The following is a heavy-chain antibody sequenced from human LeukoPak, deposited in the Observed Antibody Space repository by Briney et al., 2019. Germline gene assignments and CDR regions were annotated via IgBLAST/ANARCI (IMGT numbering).Heavy chain of an antibody. Sequence: PGGSLRLSCAASGFTFSSYAMSWVRQAPGKGLEWVSDISGSGGSTYYADSVKGRFTISRDNSKNPLYLQMNSLRAEDTAVYYCAKEPNYGPKPFGYFAYWGQATLVTVSS. CDR1: GFTFSSYA. V-gene: IGHV3-23*01. J-gene: IGHJ4*02. CDR2: ISGSGGST. D-gene: IGHD4-17*01. CDR3: AKEPNYGPKPFGYFAY.